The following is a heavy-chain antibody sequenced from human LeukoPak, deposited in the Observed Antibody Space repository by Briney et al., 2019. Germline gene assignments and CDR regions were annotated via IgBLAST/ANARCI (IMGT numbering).Heavy chain of an antibody. J-gene: IGHJ1*01. CDR1: GFSFNSYA. V-gene: IGHV3-23*01. D-gene: IGHD2-15*01. Sequence: GGSLRLSCAASGFSFNSYAMSWVRQAPGKGLEWVSAINNDGDSTYSADSVKGRFTVSRDNSKNTLYLQMNSLRAEDAAVYYCAQQVGYCSSGNCYFTYWGQGTLVTVSS. CDR2: INNDGDST. CDR3: AQQVGYCSSGNCYFTY.